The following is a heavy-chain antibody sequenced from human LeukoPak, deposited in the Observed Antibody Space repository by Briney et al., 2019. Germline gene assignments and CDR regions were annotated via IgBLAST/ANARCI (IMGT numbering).Heavy chain of an antibody. Sequence: SETLSLTCTVSGDFISSSPYYWGWIRQPPGKGLEWIGEINHSGSTNYNPSLKSRVTISVDTSKNQFSLKLSSVTAADTAVYYCARGYYYMDVWGKGTTVTVSS. CDR2: INHSGST. J-gene: IGHJ6*03. V-gene: IGHV4-39*07. CDR1: GDFISSSPYY. CDR3: ARGYYYMDV.